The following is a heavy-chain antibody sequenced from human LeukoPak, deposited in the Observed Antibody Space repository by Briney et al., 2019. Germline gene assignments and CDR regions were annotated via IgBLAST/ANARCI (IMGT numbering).Heavy chain of an antibody. J-gene: IGHJ6*03. CDR2: INPNSGGT. CDR1: GYTFTGYY. V-gene: IGHV1-2*02. D-gene: IGHD5-18*01. CDR3: ARALRGYSYTYYYYMDV. Sequence: ASVKVSCKASGYTFTGYYMHWVRQAPGQGLEWMGWINPNSGGTNYAQKFQGRVTMTRDTSISTAYMEPSRLRSDDTAVYYCARALRGYSYTYYYYMDVWGKGTTVTVSS.